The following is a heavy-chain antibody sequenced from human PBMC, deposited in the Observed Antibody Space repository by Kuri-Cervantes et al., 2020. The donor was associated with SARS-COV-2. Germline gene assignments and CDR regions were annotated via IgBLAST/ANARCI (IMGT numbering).Heavy chain of an antibody. V-gene: IGHV1-24*01. D-gene: IGHD3-3*01. CDR3: ATRPRFLEWLLSYYFDY. CDR1: GYTLTDLS. Sequence: ASVKVSCKVSGYTLTDLSMHWVRQAPGKGLEWMGGFDPEDGETIYAQKFQGRVTMTEDTSTDTAYMELSSLRSEDTAVYYCATRPRFLEWLLSYYFDYWGQGTLVTVSS. CDR2: FDPEDGET. J-gene: IGHJ4*02.